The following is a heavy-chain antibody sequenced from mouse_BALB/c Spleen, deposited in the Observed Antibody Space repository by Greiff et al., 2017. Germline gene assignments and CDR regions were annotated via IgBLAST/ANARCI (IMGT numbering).Heavy chain of an antibody. CDR2: IDPANGNT. CDR3: ARDAMDY. J-gene: IGHJ4*01. V-gene: IGHV14-3*02. Sequence: EVNVVESGAELVKPGASVKLSCTASGFNIKDTYMHWVKQRPEQGLEWIGRIDPANGNTKYDPKFQGKATITADTSSNTAYLQLSSLTSEDTAVYYCARDAMDYWGQGTSVTVSS. CDR1: GFNIKDTY.